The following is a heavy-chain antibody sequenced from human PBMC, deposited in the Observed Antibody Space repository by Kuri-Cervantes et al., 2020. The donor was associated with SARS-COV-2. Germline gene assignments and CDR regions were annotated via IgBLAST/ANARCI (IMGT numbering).Heavy chain of an antibody. CDR3: AREYYYDSSGYYYTRYYYYYGMDV. D-gene: IGHD3-22*01. Sequence: SETLSLTCAVYGGSFSGYYWSWIRQPPGKGLEWIGEINHSGSTNYNPSLKSRVTISVDTSKNQFSLKLGSVTAADTAVYYCAREYYYDSSGYYYTRYYYYYGMDVWGQGTTVTVSS. CDR1: GGSFSGYY. J-gene: IGHJ6*02. V-gene: IGHV4-34*01. CDR2: INHSGST.